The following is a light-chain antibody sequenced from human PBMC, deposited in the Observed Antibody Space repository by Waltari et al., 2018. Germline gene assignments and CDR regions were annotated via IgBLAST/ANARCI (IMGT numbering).Light chain of an antibody. J-gene: IGLJ2*01. CDR3: SSYGGSNNLV. V-gene: IGLV2-8*01. CDR1: SSDVGGYNY. CDR2: EVS. Sequence: QSALTQPPSASGSPGQSVTISCTGTSSDVGGYNYVSWYQQHPGKAPKCMIYEVSKRPSGVPDRFSGSKSGNTAFLTVSRLQAEDEADYYCSSYGGSNNLVFGGGTKLTVL.